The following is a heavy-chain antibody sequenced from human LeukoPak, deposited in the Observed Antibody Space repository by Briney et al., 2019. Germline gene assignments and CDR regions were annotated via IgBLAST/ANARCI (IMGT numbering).Heavy chain of an antibody. CDR2: VNQDGSKQ. V-gene: IGHV3-7*01. CDR3: VTAFTNGDAFDI. Sequence: GGSLRLSCTASGFTFSSYWMSWVRQAAGKGLEWVANVNQDGSKQYYADSVKGRFTTSRDNAKNSLYLQLNSVRVEDTAMYYCVTAFTNGDAFDIWGQGTMVTVSS. D-gene: IGHD2-8*01. J-gene: IGHJ3*02. CDR1: GFTFSSYW.